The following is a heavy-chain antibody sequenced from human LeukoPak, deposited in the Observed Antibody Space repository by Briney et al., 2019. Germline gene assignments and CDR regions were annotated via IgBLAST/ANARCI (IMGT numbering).Heavy chain of an antibody. Sequence: SETLSLTCVVYGGSFSGYYWNWIRQPPGKGLEWIGEINHSGSTNYNPSLKSRVTISVDTSKNQFSLKVNSVTATDTAVYYCATRPTPPYYYYYMDVWGKGTTVTVSS. J-gene: IGHJ6*03. CDR2: INHSGST. D-gene: IGHD4-23*01. CDR1: GGSFSGYY. CDR3: ATRPTPPYYYYYMDV. V-gene: IGHV4-34*01.